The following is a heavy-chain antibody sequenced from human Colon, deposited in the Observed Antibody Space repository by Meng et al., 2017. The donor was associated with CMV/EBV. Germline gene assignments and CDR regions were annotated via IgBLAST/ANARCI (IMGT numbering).Heavy chain of an antibody. V-gene: IGHV3-23*01. D-gene: IGHD3-3*01. CDR1: TLNIHE. J-gene: IGHJ4*02. CDR3: AKSPVDDFWSGFYFDY. CDR2: SRGKGGRA. Sequence: TLNIHEREWVRQGEGKGQEWEWTSRGKGGRAEKEEEEKGRIRISRDNYRKTVLLQMNSLRGEDTAVYYCAKSPVDDFWSGFYFDYWGQGALVTVSS.